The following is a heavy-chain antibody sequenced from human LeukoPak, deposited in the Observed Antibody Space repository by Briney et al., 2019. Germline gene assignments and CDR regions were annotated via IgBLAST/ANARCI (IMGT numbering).Heavy chain of an antibody. V-gene: IGHV1-18*04. D-gene: IGHD5-12*01. CDR2: ISAYNANT. CDR1: GYIFTGYY. J-gene: IGHJ4*02. Sequence: ASVKVSCKASGYIFTGYYMHWVGQAPGQGGERRGWISAYNANTNYAQKLQGRVTITTDTSTSTAYMELRSLRSDDTAVYYCARAVATIGDYWGQGTLVTVSS. CDR3: ARAVATIGDY.